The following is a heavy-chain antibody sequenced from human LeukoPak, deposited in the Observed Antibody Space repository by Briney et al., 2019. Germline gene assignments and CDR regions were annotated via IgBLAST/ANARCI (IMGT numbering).Heavy chain of an antibody. CDR3: ASFLDY. CDR2: ISSSGAYR. CDR1: GFTFSGYY. V-gene: IGHV3-11*03. Sequence: PGGSLRLSCAASGFTFSGYYMSWIRQAPGKGLEWVSYISSSGAYRNHADSVKGRFTISRDNAKNSLYLQMNSLRAEDTAIYYCASFLDYWGQGTLVTVSS. D-gene: IGHD3-3*01. J-gene: IGHJ4*02.